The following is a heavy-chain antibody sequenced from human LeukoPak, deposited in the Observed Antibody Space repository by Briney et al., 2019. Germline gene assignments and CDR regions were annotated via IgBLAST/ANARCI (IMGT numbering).Heavy chain of an antibody. CDR2: IIPIFGTA. D-gene: IGHD7-27*01. J-gene: IGHJ5*02. Sequence: SVKVSCKASGGTFSSYAISWVRQAPGQGLEWMGGIIPIFGTANYAQKFQGRVTITTDESTSTAYMELSSLRSEDTAVYYYARVPLSGAHSTKNWFDPWGQGTLVTVSS. CDR1: GGTFSSYA. CDR3: ARVPLSGAHSTKNWFDP. V-gene: IGHV1-69*05.